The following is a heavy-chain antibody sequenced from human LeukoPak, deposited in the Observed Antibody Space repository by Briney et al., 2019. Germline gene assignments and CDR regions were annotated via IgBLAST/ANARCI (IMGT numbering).Heavy chain of an antibody. CDR2: ISWNSGSI. CDR1: GFTFDDYA. CDR3: AKDTYDSSGYYFS. J-gene: IGHJ4*02. D-gene: IGHD3-22*01. V-gene: IGHV3-9*01. Sequence: GRSLRLSCAASGFTFDDYAMHWVRHAPGKGLEGVSGISWNSGSIGYADSVKGRFTISRDNAKNSLYLQMNSLRAEDTALYYCAKDTYDSSGYYFSWGQGTLVTVSS.